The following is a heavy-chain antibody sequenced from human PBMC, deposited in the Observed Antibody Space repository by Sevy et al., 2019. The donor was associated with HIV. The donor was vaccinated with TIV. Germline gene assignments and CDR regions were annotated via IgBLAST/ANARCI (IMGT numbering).Heavy chain of an antibody. CDR1: GFTFSSYG. Sequence: GGSLRLSCAASGFTFSSYGMHWVRQAPGKGLDWVTVISYDGSIKDYADSVKGRFTISRDNPKNTLYLQRNSLRVEDTAVYYCAKGGQWLVRDWFDPWGQGTLVTVSS. CDR2: ISYDGSIK. D-gene: IGHD6-19*01. CDR3: AKGGQWLVRDWFDP. V-gene: IGHV3-30*18. J-gene: IGHJ5*02.